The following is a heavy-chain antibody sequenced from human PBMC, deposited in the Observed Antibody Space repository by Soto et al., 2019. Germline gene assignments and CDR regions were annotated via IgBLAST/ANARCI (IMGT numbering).Heavy chain of an antibody. CDR3: ARDMHAGFTHYFDP. CDR1: AGSVSCVSYY. V-gene: IGHV4-61*01. Sequence: SEPLSLTCTVSAGSVSCVSYYWIWILHSPGKGLEWIGYIFYSGSNNYNPSLKSRVTISMDTSKNQFSLKVTSVTAADTAVYYCARDMHAGFTHYFDPWGQGTLVTSPQ. D-gene: IGHD1-26*01. J-gene: IGHJ5*02. CDR2: IFYSGSN.